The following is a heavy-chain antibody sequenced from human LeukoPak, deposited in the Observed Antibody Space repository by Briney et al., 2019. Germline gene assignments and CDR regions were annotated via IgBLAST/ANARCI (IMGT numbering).Heavy chain of an antibody. Sequence: GGSLRLSCSASGFTFSAYTMNWVRQAPGQGLEWVSYISSGSSSVYYADSVKGRFTISRDNAKNSLYLQMNSLRAEDTAVYYCARDRGPLDYWGQGTLVTVSS. CDR3: ARDRGPLDY. V-gene: IGHV3-48*04. CDR1: GFTFSAYT. CDR2: ISSGSSSV. J-gene: IGHJ4*02.